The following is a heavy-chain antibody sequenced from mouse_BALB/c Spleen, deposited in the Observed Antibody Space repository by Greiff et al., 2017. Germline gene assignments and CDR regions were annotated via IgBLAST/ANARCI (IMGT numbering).Heavy chain of an antibody. J-gene: IGHJ3*01. Sequence: QVQLKQSGADLVRPGTSLKLSCKASGYAFTNYWLGWVKQRPGHGLEWIGDIYPGSGNTYYNEKFKGKATITADTTSNKAYMQLSSLTSEVSAVYYWAKYSGSSYGLLANWGQGTLVTVSA. V-gene: IGHV1-63*02. CDR2: IYPGSGNT. D-gene: IGHD1-1*01. CDR3: AKYSGSSYGLLAN. CDR1: GYAFTNYW.